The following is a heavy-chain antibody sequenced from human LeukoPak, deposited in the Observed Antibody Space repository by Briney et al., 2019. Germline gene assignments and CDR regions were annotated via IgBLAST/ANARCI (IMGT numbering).Heavy chain of an antibody. Sequence: GESLKISCKGSGYSFTSYWIGWVRQMPGKGPEWMGIIYPGDSDTRYSPSFQGQVTISADKSISTAYLQWSSLKASDTAMYYCASHSGYDYYYYYGMDVWGQGTTVIVSS. CDR3: ASHSGYDYYYYYGMDV. CDR1: GYSFTSYW. CDR2: IYPGDSDT. J-gene: IGHJ6*02. D-gene: IGHD5-12*01. V-gene: IGHV5-51*01.